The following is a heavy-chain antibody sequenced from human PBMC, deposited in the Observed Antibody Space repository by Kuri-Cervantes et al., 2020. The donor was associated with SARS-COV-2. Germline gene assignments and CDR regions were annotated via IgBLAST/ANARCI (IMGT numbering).Heavy chain of an antibody. CDR1: GFTFSSYG. V-gene: IGHV3-30*18. Sequence: GESLKISCAASGFTFSSYGMHWVRQAPGKGLEWVAVISYDGSNKYYADSVKGRFTISRDNSKNTLYPQMNSLRAEDTAVYYCAKDSGSGFWSGYWSWGKLSGKHWFDPWGQGTLVTVSS. D-gene: IGHD3-3*01. J-gene: IGHJ5*02. CDR2: ISYDGSNK. CDR3: AKDSGSGFWSGYWSWGKLSGKHWFDP.